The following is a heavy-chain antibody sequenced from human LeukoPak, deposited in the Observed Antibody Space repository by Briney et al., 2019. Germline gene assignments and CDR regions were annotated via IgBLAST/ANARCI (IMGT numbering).Heavy chain of an antibody. CDR3: ARDRDGDYGYYYMDV. D-gene: IGHD4-17*01. J-gene: IGHJ6*03. CDR1: GFTFSSYW. V-gene: IGHV3-74*01. Sequence: PGGSLRLSCAASGFTFSSYWMHWVRQAPGKGLVWVSRINSDGSSTSYADSVKGRFTISRDNAKNTLYLQMNSLRAEDTAVYYCARDRDGDYGYYYMDVWGKGTTVTVSS. CDR2: INSDGSST.